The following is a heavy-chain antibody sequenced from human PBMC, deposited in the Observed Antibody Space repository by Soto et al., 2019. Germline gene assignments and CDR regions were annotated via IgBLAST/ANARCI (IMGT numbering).Heavy chain of an antibody. D-gene: IGHD5-12*01. CDR1: GFTFSTYA. CDR2: ISFDGINK. V-gene: IGHV3-30*18. CDR3: AKDEGGYLSVFDY. J-gene: IGHJ4*02. Sequence: GGFLRLSCAASGFTFSTYAMHWVRQAPGKGLEWVALISFDGINKYYADSVKGRFTISRDSSKNTLYLQMNGLRADDTAIYYCAKDEGGYLSVFDYWGQGTLVTVSS.